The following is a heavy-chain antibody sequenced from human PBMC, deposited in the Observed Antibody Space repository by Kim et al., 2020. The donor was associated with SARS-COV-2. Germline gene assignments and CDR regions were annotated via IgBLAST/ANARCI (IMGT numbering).Heavy chain of an antibody. Sequence: GGSLRLSCAASGFTFSSYGMHWVRQAPGKGLEWVAVISYDGSNKYYADSVKGRFTISRDNSKNTLYMQMNSLGAEDTAVYYCARDLSGYSYGYDYWGQGTLVTVSS. V-gene: IGHV3-33*05. CDR1: GFTFSSYG. CDR2: ISYDGSNK. D-gene: IGHD5-18*01. CDR3: ARDLSGYSYGYDY. J-gene: IGHJ4*02.